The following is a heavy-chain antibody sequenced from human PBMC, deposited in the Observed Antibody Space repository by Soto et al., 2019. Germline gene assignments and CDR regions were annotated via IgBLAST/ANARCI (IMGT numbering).Heavy chain of an antibody. CDR1: GGSISRSTYY. J-gene: IGHJ5*02. Sequence: SETLSLTCSVSGGSISRSTYYWGWIRQPPGKGLEWIGDIYYSGNTFYNPSLKSRGTISVGTSENQFSLRLSSVTAADTAVYYCARKTTVLNWFDPWGQGTPVTVSS. D-gene: IGHD4-17*01. CDR3: ARKTTVLNWFDP. CDR2: IYYSGNT. V-gene: IGHV4-39*01.